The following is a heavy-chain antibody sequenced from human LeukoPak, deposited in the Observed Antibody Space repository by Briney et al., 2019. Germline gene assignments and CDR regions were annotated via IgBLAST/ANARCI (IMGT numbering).Heavy chain of an antibody. CDR2: ISSSSSTI. J-gene: IGHJ4*02. Sequence: PGGSLRLSCAASGFTFSSYSMNWVRQAPGKGLEWVSYISSSSSTIYYADSVKGRFTISRDNAKNSLYLQMNSLRAEDTAVYYCARESRSSSSRRETRTFDYWGQGTLVTVSS. D-gene: IGHD6-13*01. V-gene: IGHV3-48*04. CDR1: GFTFSSYS. CDR3: ARESRSSSSRRETRTFDY.